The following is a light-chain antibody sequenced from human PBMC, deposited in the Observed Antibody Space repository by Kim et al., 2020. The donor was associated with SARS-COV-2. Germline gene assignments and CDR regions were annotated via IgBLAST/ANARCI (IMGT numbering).Light chain of an antibody. V-gene: IGLV6-57*02. CDR1: SGSIASNY. Sequence: NFMLTQPHSVSESPGKKVTISCTGSSGSIASNYVQWYQQRPGSAPTTVIYEDNQRPSGVPDRFSGSIDSSSNSASLTISGLKTEDEADYYCQSYDSSNLNWVFGGGTQLTVL. J-gene: IGLJ3*02. CDR3: QSYDSSNLNWV. CDR2: EDN.